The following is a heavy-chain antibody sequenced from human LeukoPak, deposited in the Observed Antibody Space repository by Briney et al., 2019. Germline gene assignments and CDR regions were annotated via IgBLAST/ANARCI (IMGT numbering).Heavy chain of an antibody. CDR1: GFTFSSYG. V-gene: IGHV3-23*01. CDR2: ISGSGGST. Sequence: GGTLRLSCAASGFTFSSYGMSWVRQAPGKGLEWVSAISGSGGSTYYADSVKGRFTISRDNSKNTLYLQMNSLRAEDTAVYYCAKNIVGATSGFDYWGQGTLVTVSS. J-gene: IGHJ4*02. D-gene: IGHD1-26*01. CDR3: AKNIVGATSGFDY.